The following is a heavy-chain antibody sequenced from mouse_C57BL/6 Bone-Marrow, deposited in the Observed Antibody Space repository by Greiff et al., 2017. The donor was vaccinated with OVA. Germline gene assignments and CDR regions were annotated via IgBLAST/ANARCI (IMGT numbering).Heavy chain of an antibody. CDR1: GYTFTSYW. D-gene: IGHD1-1*02. CDR2: NIPSNGGT. J-gene: IGHJ4*01. V-gene: IGHV1-53*01. Sequence: VQLQQPGTELVKPGASVKLSCKASGYTFTSYWMHWVKQRPGQGLEWIGNNIPSNGGTNYNEKFKSKATLTADKSSSTAYIQLSSLTSEDSAVYYCARNRTIGGYAKGYWGQGTSVTVSS. CDR3: ARNRTIGGYAKGY.